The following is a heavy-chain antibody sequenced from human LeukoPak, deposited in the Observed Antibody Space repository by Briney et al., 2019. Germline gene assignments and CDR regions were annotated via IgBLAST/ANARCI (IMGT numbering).Heavy chain of an antibody. CDR3: ARDSEAGPEVGANFDY. D-gene: IGHD1-26*01. Sequence: PGGSLRLSCAASGFTFSSYAMSWVRQAPGKGLEWVSAISGSGGSTYYADSVKGRFTISRDNSKNTLYLQMNSLRAEDTAVYYCARDSEAGPEVGANFDYWGQGTLVTVSS. V-gene: IGHV3-23*01. CDR2: ISGSGGST. J-gene: IGHJ4*02. CDR1: GFTFSSYA.